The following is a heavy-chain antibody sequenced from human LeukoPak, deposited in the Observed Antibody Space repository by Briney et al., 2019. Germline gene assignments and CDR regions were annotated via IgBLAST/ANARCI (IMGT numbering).Heavy chain of an antibody. Sequence: PSETLSLTCTVSGGSISSSSYYWGWIRQPPGKGLEWIGAISSSGSTYYNPSLKSRVTISTDMSKNQFSLKLSSVTAADTAVYYCAKVRDYYYMDVWGKGATVTVSS. J-gene: IGHJ6*03. CDR2: ISSSGST. CDR1: GGSISSSSYY. V-gene: IGHV4-39*07. CDR3: AKVRDYYYMDV.